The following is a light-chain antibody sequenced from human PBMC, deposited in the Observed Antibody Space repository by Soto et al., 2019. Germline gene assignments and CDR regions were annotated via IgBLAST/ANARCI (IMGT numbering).Light chain of an antibody. J-gene: IGKJ4*02. Sequence: EIVLTQSPGTLSLSPGERATLSCRASQSVSNNYLAWYQQKPGQAPRLLIYGASNRATGIPDRFSGSGSGTEFTLTISSLQAEDFAVYHCQQYNNWPGTFGGGTKVDIK. CDR3: QQYNNWPGT. CDR2: GAS. CDR1: QSVSNN. V-gene: IGKV3D-15*01.